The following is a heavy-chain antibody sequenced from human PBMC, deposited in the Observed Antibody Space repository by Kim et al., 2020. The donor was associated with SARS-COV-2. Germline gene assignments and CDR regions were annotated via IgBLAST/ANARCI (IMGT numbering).Heavy chain of an antibody. Sequence: AASVKARFTISRDNAKNSLFLQMNSLRAEDTAVYYCARAGFGVVIIHFDSWGQGTLVTVSS. D-gene: IGHD3-3*01. V-gene: IGHV3-11*05. CDR3: ARAGFGVVIIHFDS. J-gene: IGHJ4*02.